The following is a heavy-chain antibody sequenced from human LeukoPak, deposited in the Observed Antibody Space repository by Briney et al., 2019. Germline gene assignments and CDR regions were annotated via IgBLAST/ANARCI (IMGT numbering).Heavy chain of an antibody. J-gene: IGHJ4*02. D-gene: IGHD3-22*01. Sequence: GGSLRLSCVASGFTFSSYWMSWVRQAPGKGLEWVANIKQDGSEKYYVDSVKGRFTTSRDNAKNSLYLQMNSLRAEDTAVYYCARDLGAYYDSSGYSDYWGQGTLVTVSS. CDR1: GFTFSSYW. CDR3: ARDLGAYYDSSGYSDY. CDR2: IKQDGSEK. V-gene: IGHV3-7*03.